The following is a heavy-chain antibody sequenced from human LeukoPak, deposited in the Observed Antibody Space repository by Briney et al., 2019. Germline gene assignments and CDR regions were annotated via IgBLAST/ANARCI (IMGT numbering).Heavy chain of an antibody. V-gene: IGHV1-8*01. CDR1: GYTFTSYD. J-gene: IGHJ6*02. CDR2: MNPNSGNT. CDR3: ARVPFSLLRFWGRNYYYGMDV. Sequence: ASVKVSCKAPGYTFTSYDINWVRQATGQGLEWMGWMNPNSGNTGYAQKFQGRVTMTRNTSISTAYMELSSLRSEDTAVYYCARVPFSLLRFWGRNYYYGMDVWGQGTTVTVSS. D-gene: IGHD3-3*01.